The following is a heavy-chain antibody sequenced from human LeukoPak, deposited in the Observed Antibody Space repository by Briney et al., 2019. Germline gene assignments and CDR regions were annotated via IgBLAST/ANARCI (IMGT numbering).Heavy chain of an antibody. CDR2: ISYDGDNK. J-gene: IGHJ4*02. CDR3: ARGRNLVAISGYFDY. Sequence: GSLRLPCAASGFTFSNYAMHWVRQAPGKGLEWVATISYDGDNKYYADSVKGRFTISRDNSKNTLYLQMNSLRAEDTALYYCARGRNLVAISGYFDYWGQGTLVTVSS. CDR1: GFTFSNYA. D-gene: IGHD3-22*01. V-gene: IGHV3-30-3*01.